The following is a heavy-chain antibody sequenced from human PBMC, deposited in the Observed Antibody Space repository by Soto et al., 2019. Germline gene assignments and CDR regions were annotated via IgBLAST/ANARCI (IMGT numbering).Heavy chain of an antibody. Sequence: EVQLVESGGGLVQPGGSLRLSCAASGFTFSSYWMSWVRQAPGKGLEWVANIKQDGSEKYYVDSVKGRFTISRDNAKNSVYLQMNSLRAEDTAVYYCARDRHVLRFVEWPYMDVWGKGTTVTVSS. V-gene: IGHV3-7*01. CDR2: IKQDGSEK. CDR3: ARDRHVLRFVEWPYMDV. CDR1: GFTFSSYW. D-gene: IGHD3-3*01. J-gene: IGHJ6*03.